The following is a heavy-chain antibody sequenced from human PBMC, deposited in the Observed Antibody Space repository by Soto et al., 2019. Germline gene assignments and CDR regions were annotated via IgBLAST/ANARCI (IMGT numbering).Heavy chain of an antibody. D-gene: IGHD6-19*01. CDR3: AGIAVAGTWGDAFDI. CDR2: IGTAGDT. Sequence: EVQLVESGGGLVQPGGSLRLSFEASGFTLSSYDMHWVRQATGKGLEWVSVIGTAGDTYYPGSVKGRFTISRENDKNALYLQINSLRAGDTAVYYCAGIAVAGTWGDAFDIWGQGTMVTVSS. J-gene: IGHJ3*02. V-gene: IGHV3-13*01. CDR1: GFTLSSYD.